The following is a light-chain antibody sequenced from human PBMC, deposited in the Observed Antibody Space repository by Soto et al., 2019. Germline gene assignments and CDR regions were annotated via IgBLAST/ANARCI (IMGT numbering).Light chain of an antibody. V-gene: IGKV1-5*01. J-gene: IGKJ1*01. CDR2: DAS. Sequence: DIQMTQSPSTLSGSVGDRATITCRASQTISSWLAWYQQKPGKAPKLLIYDASSLESGVPSRFSGSGSGTEFTLTISSLQPDDFATYYCQQYNKGTFGQGTKVDIK. CDR1: QTISSW. CDR3: QQYNKGT.